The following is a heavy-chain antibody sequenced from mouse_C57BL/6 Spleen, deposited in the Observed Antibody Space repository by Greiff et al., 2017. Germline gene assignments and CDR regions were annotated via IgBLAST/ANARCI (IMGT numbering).Heavy chain of an antibody. Sequence: LMESGAELVRPGTSVKVSCKASGYAFTNYLIEWVKQRPGQGLEWIGVINPGSGGTNYNEKFKGKATLTADKSSSTAYMQLSSLTSEDSAVYFCARSQFITTVVADYWGQGTTLTVSS. CDR2: INPGSGGT. CDR1: GYAFTNYL. J-gene: IGHJ2*01. D-gene: IGHD1-1*01. CDR3: ARSQFITTVVADY. V-gene: IGHV1-54*01.